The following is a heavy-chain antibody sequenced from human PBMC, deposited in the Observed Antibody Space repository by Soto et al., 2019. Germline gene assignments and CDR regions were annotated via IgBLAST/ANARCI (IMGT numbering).Heavy chain of an antibody. V-gene: IGHV4-31*03. CDR1: GGSISSGGYF. CDR2: INYSGST. J-gene: IGHJ3*02. D-gene: IGHD3-10*01. CDR3: ARDILLWFGELPPRAHDAFDI. Sequence: QVQLQESGPGLVKPSQTLSLTCTVSGGSISSGGYFWSWIRQHPGKGLEWIGDINYSGSTYSNPSIKSRVNLSVDTSKNQFSLKLSSVTAADTAVYYCARDILLWFGELPPRAHDAFDIWGQGTMVTVSS.